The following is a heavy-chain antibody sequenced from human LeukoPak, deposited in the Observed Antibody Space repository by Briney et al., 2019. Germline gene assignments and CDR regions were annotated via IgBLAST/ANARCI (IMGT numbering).Heavy chain of an antibody. V-gene: IGHV3-23*05. Sequence: PGGSLRLSCAASGFIFSSYGMNWVRQAPGKGLEWVSGIYKNGRERYADSVKGRFTISRDNSKNTLYLQMNSLRAEDTAVYYCAKGRAVEVVAAFNYWGQGTVVTVSS. CDR1: GFIFSSYG. CDR3: AKGRAVEVVAAFNY. J-gene: IGHJ4*02. CDR2: IYKNGRER. D-gene: IGHD2-15*01.